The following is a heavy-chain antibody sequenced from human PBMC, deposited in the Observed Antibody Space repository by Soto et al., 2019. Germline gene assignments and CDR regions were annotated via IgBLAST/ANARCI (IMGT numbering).Heavy chain of an antibody. CDR3: ARGRYGDY. V-gene: IGHV1-18*01. Sequence: QVQLVQSRAEVKKPGASVKVSCKASGYTFTTYGISWVRQASGQGLEWVGWISAYSGNTKYAQKLQGRVTVTTDTSTSTAYMEVRSLRSDDTAVYCCARGRYGDYWGQGTLVTTSS. J-gene: IGHJ4*02. CDR2: ISAYSGNT. CDR1: GYTFTTYG. D-gene: IGHD4-17*01.